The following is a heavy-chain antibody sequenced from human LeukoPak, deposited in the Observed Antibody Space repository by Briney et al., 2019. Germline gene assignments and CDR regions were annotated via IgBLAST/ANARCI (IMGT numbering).Heavy chain of an antibody. CDR1: GYSFTSSW. CDR3: ARRSPTTVTTATIQYYFDY. Sequence: GESLKISCKGSGYSFTSSWIGWVRQMPGKGLEWMGIIYPGDSDTRYSPSFQGQVTISADKSISTAYLQWSSLKASDTAMYYCARRSPTTVTTATIQYYFDYWGQGTLVTVSS. CDR2: IYPGDSDT. D-gene: IGHD4-17*01. V-gene: IGHV5-51*01. J-gene: IGHJ4*02.